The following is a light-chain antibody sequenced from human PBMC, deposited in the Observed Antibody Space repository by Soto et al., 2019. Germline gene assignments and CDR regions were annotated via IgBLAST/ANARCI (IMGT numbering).Light chain of an antibody. Sequence: DIQVTQSPSSVSASVEDRVTITCLASQDIAGYLAWYQHKPGRTPELLIHGASRLQSGVPARFSGSGSGTDFTLSINSLQPEDFATYYCQQAYSFPITFGQGTRLEIK. CDR2: GAS. V-gene: IGKV1D-12*01. CDR1: QDIAGY. J-gene: IGKJ5*01. CDR3: QQAYSFPIT.